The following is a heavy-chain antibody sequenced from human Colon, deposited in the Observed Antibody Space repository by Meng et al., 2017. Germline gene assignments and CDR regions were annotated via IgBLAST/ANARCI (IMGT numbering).Heavy chain of an antibody. V-gene: IGHV4-34*01. D-gene: IGHD6-13*01. Sequence: SETLSLTCAVYGGSFSGYYWSWIRQPPGKGLQWIGEINHSGSTNYNPSLKSRVTISVDTSKNQFSLKLTSVAAADTGIYYCARGAAGSISVYYYYGLDVWGQGTTVTVSS. CDR1: GGSFSGYY. CDR2: INHSGST. CDR3: ARGAAGSISVYYYYGLDV. J-gene: IGHJ6*02.